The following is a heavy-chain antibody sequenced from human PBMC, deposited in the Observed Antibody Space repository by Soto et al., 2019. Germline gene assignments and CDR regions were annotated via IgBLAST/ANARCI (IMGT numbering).Heavy chain of an antibody. D-gene: IGHD4-17*01. CDR3: ASPRALFFFGDHPPSYSFHY. CDR1: GGSIDTNLYY. V-gene: IGHV4-39*01. Sequence: PSETLSLTCTVSGGSIDTNLYYWSWIRQPPGRGLEWIGTIYYSGTTDYNPSLQSRVTLSVDTSKNQFSLTMSPVTAADTAVYFCASPRALFFFGDHPPSYSFHYPGPAPLVTLSS. CDR2: IYYSGTT. J-gene: IGHJ4*02.